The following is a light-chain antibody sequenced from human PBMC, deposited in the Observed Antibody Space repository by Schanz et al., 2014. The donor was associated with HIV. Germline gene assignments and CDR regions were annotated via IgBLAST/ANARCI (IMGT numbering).Light chain of an antibody. CDR1: SSDVGGYNY. J-gene: IGLJ3*02. Sequence: QSALTQPCSVSGSPGQSVAISCTGTSSDVGGYNYVSWYQQHPGKAPKLMIYDVTKRPSGVPDRFSGSKSGNTASLTISGLQAEDEADYYCCSFAGTIWVFGGGTKLTVL. CDR2: DVT. CDR3: CSFAGTIWV. V-gene: IGLV2-11*01.